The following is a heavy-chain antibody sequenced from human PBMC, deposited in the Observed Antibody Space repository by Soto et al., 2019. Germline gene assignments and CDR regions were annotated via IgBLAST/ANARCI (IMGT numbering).Heavy chain of an antibody. CDR1: GFTFSSYA. J-gene: IGHJ4*02. CDR2: ISGSGGST. D-gene: IGHD6-13*01. CDR3: AKDCRYSSSCAVDV. Sequence: EVQLLESGGGLVQPGGSLRLSCAASGFTFSSYAMSWVRQAPGKGLEWVSAISGSGGSTYYADSVKGRFTISRDNSKNTRYLQMNSLRAEDPAVYYCAKDCRYSSSCAVDVWGQGTLVTVSS. V-gene: IGHV3-23*01.